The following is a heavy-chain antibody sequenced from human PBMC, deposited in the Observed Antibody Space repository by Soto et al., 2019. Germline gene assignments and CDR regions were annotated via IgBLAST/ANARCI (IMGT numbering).Heavy chain of an antibody. D-gene: IGHD4-17*01. V-gene: IGHV3-11*01. Sequence: PXGSLRLTCLVTGFSFSDYDMGWIRQAPGKGLGWISYISNTGSTKYYADSVKGRFTISRDNAKNSLYLQMNSLRGEDTAVYYCARDYYCDYILDYWGQGTLVTVSS. CDR1: GFSFSDYD. CDR2: ISNTGSTK. J-gene: IGHJ4*02. CDR3: ARDYYCDYILDY.